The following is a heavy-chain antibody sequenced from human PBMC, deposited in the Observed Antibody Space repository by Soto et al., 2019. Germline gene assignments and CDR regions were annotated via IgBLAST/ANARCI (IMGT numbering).Heavy chain of an antibody. D-gene: IGHD3-22*01. CDR2: ISAYNGNT. J-gene: IGHJ6*02. V-gene: IGHV1-18*01. CDR3: ASGQAGAVISPYYYYGMDV. Sequence: GASVKVSCKASGYTFTSYGISWVRQAPGQGLEWMGWISAYNGNTNYAQKLQGRVTMTTDTSTSTAYMELRSLRSDDTAVYYCASGQAGAVISPYYYYGMDVWGQGTTVTVSS. CDR1: GYTFTSYG.